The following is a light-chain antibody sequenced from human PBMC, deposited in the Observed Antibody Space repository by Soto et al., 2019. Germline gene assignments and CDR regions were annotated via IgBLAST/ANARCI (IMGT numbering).Light chain of an antibody. J-gene: IGLJ2*01. V-gene: IGLV2-14*03. CDR1: SSDVGAYNY. CDR3: SSFTSSTTLL. Sequence: QSALTQPASVSGSPGQSITISCTGTSSDVGAYNYVSWYQQYPGKAPKLIIHDVTNRPSGVSNRFSGSKSGNTASLTISGLQAEDDADYFCSSFTSSTTLLFGGGTKLTVL. CDR2: DVT.